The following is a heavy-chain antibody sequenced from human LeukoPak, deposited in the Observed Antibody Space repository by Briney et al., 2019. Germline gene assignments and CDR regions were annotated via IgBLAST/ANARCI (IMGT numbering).Heavy chain of an antibody. J-gene: IGHJ4*02. D-gene: IGHD3-10*01. CDR1: GFTFSSYA. Sequence: GGSLRLSCAASGFTFSSYAMSWVRQAPGKGLEWVSDISGSGGSRYYADSVKGRFTIPRDNSKNTLYLQMNSLRAEDTAVYYGAKARGSGSYYRRGYFDYWGQGTLVTVSS. CDR3: AKARGSGSYYRRGYFDY. CDR2: ISGSGGSR. V-gene: IGHV3-23*01.